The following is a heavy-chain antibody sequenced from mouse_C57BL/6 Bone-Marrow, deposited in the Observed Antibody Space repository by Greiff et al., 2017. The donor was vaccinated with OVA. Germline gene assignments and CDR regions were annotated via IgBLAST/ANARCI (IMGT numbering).Heavy chain of an antibody. CDR1: GFTFSSYG. CDR3: ARSYYYFAY. D-gene: IGHD6-5*01. V-gene: IGHV5-6*02. CDR2: ISSGGSYT. J-gene: IGHJ2*01. Sequence: DVKLVESGGDLVKPGGSLKLSCAASGFTFSSYGMSWVRQTPDKRLEWVATISSGGSYTYYPDSVKGRFTISRDNAKNTLYLQMSSLKSEDTAMYYCARSYYYFAYWGPGTTLTVSS.